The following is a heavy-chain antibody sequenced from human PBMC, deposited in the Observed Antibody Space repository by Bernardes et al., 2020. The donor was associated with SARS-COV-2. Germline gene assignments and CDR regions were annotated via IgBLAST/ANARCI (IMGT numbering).Heavy chain of an antibody. V-gene: IGHV3-53*01. CDR3: ARTDWFDP. Sequence: GGSLRLSRAASGFSVSSTYMSWVRQAPGKGLEWVSVIYSGGSTYYADSVKGRFTISRDNSKNTLYLQMNSLRAEDTAVYYCARTDWFDPWGQGALVTVSS. J-gene: IGHJ5*02. CDR1: GFSVSSTY. CDR2: IYSGGST.